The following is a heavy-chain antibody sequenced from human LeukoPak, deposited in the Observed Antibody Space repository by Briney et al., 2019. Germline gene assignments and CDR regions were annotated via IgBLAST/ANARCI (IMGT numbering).Heavy chain of an antibody. CDR3: AIPGGNAYFDQ. V-gene: IGHV3-23*01. CDR2: ISDSGGNI. CDR1: GFTFSSYA. D-gene: IGHD4-23*01. J-gene: IGHJ4*02. Sequence: GGSLRLSCAASGFTFSSYAMNWVRQAPGKELEWVSAISDSGGNIYYADSVKGRFTISRDNSKNTLYLQMNSLRADDTAVYYCAIPGGNAYFDQWGQGTLVTVSS.